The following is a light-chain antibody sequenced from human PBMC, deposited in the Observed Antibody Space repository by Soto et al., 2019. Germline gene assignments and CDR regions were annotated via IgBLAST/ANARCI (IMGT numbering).Light chain of an antibody. CDR1: SSNIENNA. J-gene: IGLJ2*01. Sequence: QSVLTQPPSVSEAPRQRVTISCSGSSSNIENNAVNWYQQLPGKAPKLLIYYDDLLPSGVSDRFSGSKSGTSASLAISGLQSEDEDDYYCAAWDDSLNGQVFGGGTQLPVL. CDR3: AAWDDSLNGQV. V-gene: IGLV1-36*01. CDR2: YDD.